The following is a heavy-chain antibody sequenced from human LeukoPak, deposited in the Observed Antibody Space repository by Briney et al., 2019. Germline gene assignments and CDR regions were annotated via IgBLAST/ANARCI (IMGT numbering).Heavy chain of an antibody. Sequence: GGSLRLSCAASGFTFRSYAMSWVRQAPGKGLEWVSAISGSGGSTYYADSVKGRFTISRDNSKNTLYLQMNSLRAEDTAVYYCAKDNLLTIAAAEYYFDYWGQGTLVTVSS. J-gene: IGHJ4*02. D-gene: IGHD6-13*01. CDR2: ISGSGGST. V-gene: IGHV3-23*01. CDR1: GFTFRSYA. CDR3: AKDNLLTIAAAEYYFDY.